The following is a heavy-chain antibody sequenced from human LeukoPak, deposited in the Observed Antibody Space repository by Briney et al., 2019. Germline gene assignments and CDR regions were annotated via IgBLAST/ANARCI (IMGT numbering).Heavy chain of an antibody. CDR2: IYYSGST. CDR1: GGSISSSGYY. CDR3: ARADGGDTFDY. D-gene: IGHD2-21*02. Sequence: PSETLSLTCTVSGGSISSSGYYWSWIRQHPGKGLEWIGYIYYSGSTYYNPSLKSRVTISVDTSKNQFSLKLSSVTAADTAVYYCARADGGDTFDYWGQGTLVTVSS. J-gene: IGHJ4*02. V-gene: IGHV4-31*03.